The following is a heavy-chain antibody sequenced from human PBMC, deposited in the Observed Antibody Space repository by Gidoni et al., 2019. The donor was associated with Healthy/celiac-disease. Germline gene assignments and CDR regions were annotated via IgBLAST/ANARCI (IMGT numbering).Heavy chain of an antibody. CDR2: ISSSSSYI. Sequence: EVQLVESGGGLVKPGGSLRLSCGASGFTFSSYSMNWVRQAPGKGLEWVSSISSSSSYIYYADSVKGRFTISRDNAKNSLYLQMNSLRAEDTAVYYCARVGGGWYTEDWGQGTLVTVSS. CDR3: ARVGGGWYTED. CDR1: GFTFSSYS. J-gene: IGHJ4*02. V-gene: IGHV3-21*01. D-gene: IGHD6-19*01.